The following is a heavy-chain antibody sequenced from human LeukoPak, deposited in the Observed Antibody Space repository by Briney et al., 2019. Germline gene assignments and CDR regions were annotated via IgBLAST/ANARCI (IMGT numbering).Heavy chain of an antibody. CDR2: INTDNGNT. CDR1: GYTFHKYG. CDR3: ARGGVTIFGVVLRCYT. V-gene: IGHV1-18*01. D-gene: IGHD3-3*01. J-gene: IGHJ5*02. Sequence: ASVKVSCKASGYTFHKYGISWVRQAPGQGLGWMAWINTDNGNTNYAQKLQGRVTMTTDTSTSTAYMELRSLRSDDTAVYYGARGGVTIFGVVLRCYTWGERPLFTLS.